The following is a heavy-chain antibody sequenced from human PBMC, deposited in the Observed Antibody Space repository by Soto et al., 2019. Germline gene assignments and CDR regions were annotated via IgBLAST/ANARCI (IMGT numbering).Heavy chain of an antibody. CDR1: GFTVTSSA. V-gene: IGHV1-58*01. J-gene: IGHJ2*01. CDR2: IVVGSGNT. D-gene: IGHD1-26*01. Sequence: QMQPVHSWPEVKKPGTSVKVSCKASGFTVTSSAVQWVRQARGQRLAWIGWIVVGSGNTNYAQKFQERVTITRDMSTSTAYMELSSLRSEDTAVYYCAAPLPGRTRWYFDLWGRGTLVTVAS. CDR3: AAPLPGRTRWYFDL.